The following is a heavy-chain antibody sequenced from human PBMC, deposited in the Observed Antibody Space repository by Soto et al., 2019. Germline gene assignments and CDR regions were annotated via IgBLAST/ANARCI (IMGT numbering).Heavy chain of an antibody. J-gene: IGHJ5*02. CDR1: GFTFSSYG. CDR3: ARFPLPLTTVTSNWFDP. D-gene: IGHD4-17*01. V-gene: IGHV3-33*01. CDR2: IWYDGSNK. Sequence: GGSLRLSCAASGFTFSSYGMHWVRQAPGKGLEWVAVIWYDGSNKYYADSVKGRFTISRDNSKNTLYLQMNSLRAEDAAVHYCARFPLPLTTVTSNWFDPWGQGTLVTVSS.